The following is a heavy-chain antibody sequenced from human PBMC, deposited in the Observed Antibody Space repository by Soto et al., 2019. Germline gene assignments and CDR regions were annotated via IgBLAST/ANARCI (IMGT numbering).Heavy chain of an antibody. V-gene: IGHV1-8*01. J-gene: IGHJ6*03. CDR1: GYTFTSYD. D-gene: IGHD6-6*01. Sequence: QVPLVQSGAEVKKPGASVKVSCKASGYTFTSYDINWVRQATGQGLEWMGWMNPNSGNTGYAQKFQGRVTMTRNTSISTAYMELSSLRSEDTAVYYCARESSSSDYYYYYYMDVWGKGTTVTVSS. CDR2: MNPNSGNT. CDR3: ARESSSSDYYYYYYMDV.